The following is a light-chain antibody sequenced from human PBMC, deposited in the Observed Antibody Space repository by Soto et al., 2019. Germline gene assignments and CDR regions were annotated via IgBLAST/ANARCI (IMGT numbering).Light chain of an antibody. V-gene: IGKV1-5*03. CDR2: TAP. Sequence: DIQMTQSPSTLSASVGDRVTITCRASQSLNNWLAWYQQKPGKAPKLLIYTAPSLESGVPSRFSGSGSGTEFTLTISSLQPDDFATYYCQQFNSYVWTFGQGTRVEIK. J-gene: IGKJ1*01. CDR1: QSLNNW. CDR3: QQFNSYVWT.